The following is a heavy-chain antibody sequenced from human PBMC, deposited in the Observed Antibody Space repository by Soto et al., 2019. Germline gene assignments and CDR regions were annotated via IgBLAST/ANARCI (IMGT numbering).Heavy chain of an antibody. J-gene: IGHJ6*02. CDR2: ISYDGSNK. CDR1: GFTFSSYA. CDR3: ARHRDAHMDV. V-gene: IGHV3-30-3*01. Sequence: PGGSLRLSCAASGFTFSSYAMHWVRQAPGKGLEWVAVISYDGSNKYYADSVKGRFTISRDSAKNTLYLQMNSLRAEDTAVYYCARHRDAHMDVWGQGTTVTVSS.